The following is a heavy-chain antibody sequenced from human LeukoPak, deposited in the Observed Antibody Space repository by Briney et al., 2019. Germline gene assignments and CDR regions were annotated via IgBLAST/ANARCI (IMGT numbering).Heavy chain of an antibody. V-gene: IGHV3-20*04. CDR2: INWNGGST. Sequence: GGSLRLSCAASGFTFDDYGMSWVRQAPGKGLEWVSGINWNGGSTGYADSVKGRFTISRDNAKNTLYLQMNSLRAEDTAVHYCARATSYSNYGMDVWGQGTTVTVSS. CDR3: ARATSYSNYGMDV. CDR1: GFTFDDYG. J-gene: IGHJ6*02. D-gene: IGHD4-11*01.